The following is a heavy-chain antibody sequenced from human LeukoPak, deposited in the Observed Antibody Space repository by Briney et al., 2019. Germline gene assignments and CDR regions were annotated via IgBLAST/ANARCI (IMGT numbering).Heavy chain of an antibody. V-gene: IGHV4-61*02. J-gene: IGHJ6*03. CDR3: ARSADYYYYYYMDV. CDR2: IYTSGST. Sequence: PSQTLSLTCTVSGGSISSGSYYWSWIRQPAGKGLEWIGRIYTSGSTNYNPSLKSRGTISVDTSKNQFSLKLSSVTAADTAEYYCARSADYYYYYYMDVWGKGTTVTISS. CDR1: GGSISSGSYY.